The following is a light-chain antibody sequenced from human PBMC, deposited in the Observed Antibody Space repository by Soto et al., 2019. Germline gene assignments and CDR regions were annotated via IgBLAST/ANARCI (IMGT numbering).Light chain of an antibody. CDR2: DAS. CDR3: QQRFNWPLT. J-gene: IGKJ4*01. Sequence: EIVLTQSPATLSLSPGERATLSCRASQSVSSYLAWYQQKPGQAPRLLMFDASNRATGIPARFSGSGSGTDFTLTISSLEPEDFAGYYCQQRFNWPLTFGGGTKVEIK. CDR1: QSVSSY. V-gene: IGKV3-11*01.